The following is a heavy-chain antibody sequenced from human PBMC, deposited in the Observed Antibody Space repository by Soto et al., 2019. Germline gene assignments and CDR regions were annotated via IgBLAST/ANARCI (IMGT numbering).Heavy chain of an antibody. Sequence: QVQLVQSGAEVKKPGASVKVSCKASGYTFSSYGISWVRQAPGQGLEWMGWISVGSGDTNYAQNLQGRVTMTTDTSTSTAYMELRSLRSDDTAVYYCARDQIPYYDSSGAFDLWGRGTLVTVSS. V-gene: IGHV1-18*01. J-gene: IGHJ2*01. CDR3: ARDQIPYYDSSGAFDL. CDR1: GYTFSSYG. D-gene: IGHD3-22*01. CDR2: ISVGSGDT.